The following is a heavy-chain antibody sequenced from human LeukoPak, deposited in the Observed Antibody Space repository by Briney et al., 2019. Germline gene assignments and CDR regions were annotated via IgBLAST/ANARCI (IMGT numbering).Heavy chain of an antibody. J-gene: IGHJ1*01. CDR2: TSGSGGFT. V-gene: IGHV3-23*01. CDR3: AKGDYGGNSYSYFQY. CDR1: GFTFSNYG. D-gene: IGHD4-23*01. Sequence: GGSLRLSCAASGFTFSNYGMSWVRQAPGKGLEWVSTTSGSGGFTYYADSVKGRFTVSRDNSKNTLFLQMNSLRVEDTAVYYCAKGDYGGNSYSYFQYWGQGTLVTVFS.